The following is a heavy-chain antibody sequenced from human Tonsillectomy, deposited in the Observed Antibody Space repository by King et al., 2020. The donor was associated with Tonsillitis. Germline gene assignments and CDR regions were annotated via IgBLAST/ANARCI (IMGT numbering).Heavy chain of an antibody. J-gene: IGHJ4*02. V-gene: IGHV3-7*01. CDR2: IKEDGRDK. D-gene: IGHD1-26*01. CDR3: ARDGSDGDLQ. CDR1: GFTFSTYW. Sequence: VQLVESGGGLVQPGGSLRLSCAASGFTFSTYWMSWVRQAPGKGLEWVANIKEDGRDKYYVDSVKGRFTISRDNAKNSLFLQLNSLRADDTAVYYCARDGSDGDLQWGQGTLVIVSS.